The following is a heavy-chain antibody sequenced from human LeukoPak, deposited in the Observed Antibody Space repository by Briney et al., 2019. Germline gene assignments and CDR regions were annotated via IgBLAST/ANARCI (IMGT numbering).Heavy chain of an antibody. CDR2: ISNFGDII. D-gene: IGHD4-11*01. J-gene: IGHJ4*02. V-gene: IGHV3-48*03. CDR3: AKASKGSNHGPSDY. Sequence: GGSLRLSCAASGFTFSNYEMNWVRQAPGKGLEWISHISNFGDIIHYADSVEGRFTISRDNAKNSLYLQMDSLRAEDTAVYYCAKASKGSNHGPSDYWGQGTLVTVSS. CDR1: GFTFSNYE.